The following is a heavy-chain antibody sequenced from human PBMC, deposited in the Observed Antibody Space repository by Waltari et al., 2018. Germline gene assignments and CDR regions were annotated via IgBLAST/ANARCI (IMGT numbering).Heavy chain of an antibody. Sequence: QVQLQESGPGLVKPSETLSLTCTVSGGSISSYYWSWIRKPPGKGLEWIGYIYYSGSTNYNPSLKSRVTISVDTSKNQFSLKLSSVTAADTAVYYCAREHSGSYSQAFDYWGQGTLVTVSS. D-gene: IGHD1-26*01. V-gene: IGHV4-59*01. J-gene: IGHJ4*02. CDR3: AREHSGSYSQAFDY. CDR1: GGSISSYY. CDR2: IYYSGST.